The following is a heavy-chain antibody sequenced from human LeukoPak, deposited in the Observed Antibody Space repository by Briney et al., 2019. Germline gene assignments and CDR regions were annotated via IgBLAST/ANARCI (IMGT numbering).Heavy chain of an antibody. Sequence: ASAKISCKASGYTFTGYYMHWVRRAPGQGLEWMGWISAYNGNTNYAQKVQGRVTMTTDTSTSTAYMELRSLRSDDTAVYYCARVYNRGSGYENWFDPWGQGTLVTVSS. V-gene: IGHV1-18*04. D-gene: IGHD3-3*01. J-gene: IGHJ5*02. CDR2: ISAYNGNT. CDR1: GYTFTGYY. CDR3: ARVYNRGSGYENWFDP.